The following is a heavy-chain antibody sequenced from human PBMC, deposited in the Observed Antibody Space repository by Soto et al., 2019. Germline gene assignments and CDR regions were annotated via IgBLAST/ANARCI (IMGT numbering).Heavy chain of an antibody. CDR2: FDPEDGET. CDR1: GYTLTELS. V-gene: IGHV1-24*01. CDR3: ATGPLYDSSYFDY. Sequence: ASVKVSCKVSGYTLTELSMHWVRQAPGKGLEWMGGFDPEDGETICAQKFQGRVTMTEDTSTDTAYMELSSLRSEDTAVYYCATGPLYDSSYFDYWGQGTLVTVSS. J-gene: IGHJ4*02. D-gene: IGHD3-22*01.